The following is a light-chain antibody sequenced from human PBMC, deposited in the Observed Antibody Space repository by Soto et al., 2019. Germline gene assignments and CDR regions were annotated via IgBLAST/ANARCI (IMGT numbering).Light chain of an antibody. CDR1: SSDVGSYNL. V-gene: IGLV2-23*01. CDR3: CSYAGSSTHVV. CDR2: EGS. Sequence: QSALTQPASVSGSPGQSITISCTGTSSDVGSYNLVSWYQQHPGKAPKLMIYEGSKRPSGVSNRFSGSKSCNTASLTISGLQAEDEADYYCCSYAGSSTHVVFGGWTKLTVL. J-gene: IGLJ2*01.